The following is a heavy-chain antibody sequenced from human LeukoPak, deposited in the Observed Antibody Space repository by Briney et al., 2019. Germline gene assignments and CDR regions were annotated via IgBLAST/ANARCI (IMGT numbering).Heavy chain of an antibody. CDR1: GFTFSNYA. D-gene: IGHD3-22*01. CDR2: FSGSGGST. Sequence: GGSLRLSCAASGFTFSNYAMSWVRQAPGKGLEWVSAFSGSGGSTYYADSVKGRFTISRDNTNNILYLQMNSLRAEDTAVYYLAKMALTMIVVPYYMDVWGKGTTVTVSS. J-gene: IGHJ6*03. CDR3: AKMALTMIVVPYYMDV. V-gene: IGHV3-23*01.